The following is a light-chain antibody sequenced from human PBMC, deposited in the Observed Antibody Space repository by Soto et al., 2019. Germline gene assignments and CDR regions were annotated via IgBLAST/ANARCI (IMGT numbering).Light chain of an antibody. CDR2: DVS. Sequence: QSVLTQPASVSGSAGQSISISCTGTSSDVGGYNYVSWYQQHPGKAPKLMIYDVSNRPSGVSNRFSGSKSGNTASLTISGLQAEDEADYYCSSYTSSSTLYVFGTGTRSPS. J-gene: IGLJ1*01. V-gene: IGLV2-14*01. CDR3: SSYTSSSTLYV. CDR1: SSDVGGYNY.